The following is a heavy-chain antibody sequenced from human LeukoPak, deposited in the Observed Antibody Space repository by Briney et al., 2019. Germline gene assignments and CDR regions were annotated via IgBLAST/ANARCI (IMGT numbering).Heavy chain of an antibody. D-gene: IGHD5-12*01. CDR3: AKDKIVATTGGVDY. V-gene: IGHV3-7*01. CDR1: GFTFSSYW. Sequence: PGGSLRLSCAASGFTFSSYWMSWVRQAPGKGLEWVANIKQDGSEKYYVDSVKGRFTISRDNAKNSLYLQMNSLRAEDTAVYYCAKDKIVATTGGVDYWGQGTLVTVSS. CDR2: IKQDGSEK. J-gene: IGHJ4*02.